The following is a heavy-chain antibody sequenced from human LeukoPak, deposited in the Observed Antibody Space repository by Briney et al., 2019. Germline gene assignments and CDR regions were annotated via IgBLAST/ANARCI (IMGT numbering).Heavy chain of an antibody. CDR3: VKLGGQEIYNYYVGV. V-gene: IGHV3-23*01. CDR2: IIDNGGTT. D-gene: IGHD3-16*01. J-gene: IGHJ6*03. CDR1: GFNFTRYA. Sequence: GGSLRLSCAASGFNFTRYAMSWVRQAPGKGLEWVSGIIDNGGTTYHANSVKGRFTISRDNSKNTLYLQMHSLRAEDTAVYYCVKLGGQEIYNYYVGVWGKGTTVAASS.